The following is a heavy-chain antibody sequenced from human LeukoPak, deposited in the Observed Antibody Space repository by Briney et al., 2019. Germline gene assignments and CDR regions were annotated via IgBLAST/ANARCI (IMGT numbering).Heavy chain of an antibody. Sequence: GGSLRLSCAASGFTFSSYAMHWVRQAPGKGLEWVAVISYDGSNKYYADSVKGRFTISRDNSKNTLYLQMNSLRAEDTAVYYCARDTNWNYGDYWGEGTLVTVCS. J-gene: IGHJ4*02. CDR2: ISYDGSNK. V-gene: IGHV3-30-3*01. D-gene: IGHD1-20*01. CDR3: ARDTNWNYGDY. CDR1: GFTFSSYA.